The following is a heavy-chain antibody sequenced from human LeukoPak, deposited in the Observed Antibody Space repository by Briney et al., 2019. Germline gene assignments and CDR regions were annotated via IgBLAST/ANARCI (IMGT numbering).Heavy chain of an antibody. CDR3: ARQPWGGMDV. D-gene: IGHD3-16*01. V-gene: IGHV4-59*08. CDR2: IYYSGGT. CDR1: GGPISSYY. J-gene: IGHJ6*02. Sequence: SETLSLTCTVSGGPISSYYWSWIRQPPGKGLEWIGNIYYSGGTNYNPSLKSRVTISVDTSKNQFSLKLYSVTAADTAVYYCARQPWGGMDVRGQGTTVTVSS.